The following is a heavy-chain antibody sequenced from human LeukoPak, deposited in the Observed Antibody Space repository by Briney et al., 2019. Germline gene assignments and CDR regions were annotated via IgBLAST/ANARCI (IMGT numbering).Heavy chain of an antibody. Sequence: GGSLRLSCAASGFTFKTYWMSWVRQAPGKGLEWVSAISGSGGSTYYADSVKGRFTISRDNSKNTLYLQMNSLRAEDTAVYYCAKTRIAVAGPYYFGYWGQGTLVTVSS. D-gene: IGHD6-19*01. CDR3: AKTRIAVAGPYYFGY. CDR2: ISGSGGST. CDR1: GFTFKTYW. V-gene: IGHV3-23*01. J-gene: IGHJ4*02.